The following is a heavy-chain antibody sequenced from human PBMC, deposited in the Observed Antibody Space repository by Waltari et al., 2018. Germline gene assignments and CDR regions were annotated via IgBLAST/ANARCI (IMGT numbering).Heavy chain of an antibody. J-gene: IGHJ4*02. V-gene: IGHV4-34*12. D-gene: IGHD6-6*01. CDR1: GGSFSGYY. CDR3: ARHLWGIAARREGFDY. CDR2: MMHSGST. Sequence: QVQLQQWGAGLLKPSETLSLTCAVYGGSFSGYYWSWIRQPPGKGLEWIGEMMHSGSTNYHPSLKSRVTISVDTSNNQFSLKLSSVTAADTAVYYCARHLWGIAARREGFDYWGQGTLVTVSS.